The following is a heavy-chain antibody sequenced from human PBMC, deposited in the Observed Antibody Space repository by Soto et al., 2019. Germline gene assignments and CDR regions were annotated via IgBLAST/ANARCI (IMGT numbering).Heavy chain of an antibody. Sequence: QVQLVQSGAEVKKPGSSVKVSCKASGGTFSTSTFTWVRQAPGQGLEWMGRTIPLLNVADYAQDFQGRLTITADKSTSTTYMELTSLPSKDTAVYYCARDSPTGSTVSGYDAIDSWGQGTLVTVSS. CDR2: TIPLLNVA. J-gene: IGHJ4*02. CDR3: ARDSPTGSTVSGYDAIDS. CDR1: GGTFSTST. D-gene: IGHD5-12*01. V-gene: IGHV1-69*08.